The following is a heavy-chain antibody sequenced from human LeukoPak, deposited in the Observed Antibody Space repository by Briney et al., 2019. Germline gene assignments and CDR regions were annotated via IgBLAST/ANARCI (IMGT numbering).Heavy chain of an antibody. V-gene: IGHV3-23*01. D-gene: IGHD3-22*01. CDR2: ISASDGST. J-gene: IGHJ4*02. Sequence: PGGSLRLSCTASRFTFSSFAMSWARQAPGKGLEWVSTISASDGSTYYADSVKGRFTISRDNSKNTLYLQMNSLRAEDTAVYYCARDLGYYYDSSGYFDYWGQGTLVTVSS. CDR1: RFTFSSFA. CDR3: ARDLGYYYDSSGYFDY.